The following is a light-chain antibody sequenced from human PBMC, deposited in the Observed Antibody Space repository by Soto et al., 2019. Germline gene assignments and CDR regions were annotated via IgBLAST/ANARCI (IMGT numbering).Light chain of an antibody. Sequence: EIVLTQSPATLSVSPGERATLSCRASHSVSTNLAWYQKMPGQAPRLIMYGAFTRATGIPARFSGSVSGTEFTLTISSLQSEDFALYFCHQYSTWPTFGQGTKVEIK. CDR2: GAF. CDR1: HSVSTN. J-gene: IGKJ1*01. CDR3: HQYSTWPT. V-gene: IGKV3-15*01.